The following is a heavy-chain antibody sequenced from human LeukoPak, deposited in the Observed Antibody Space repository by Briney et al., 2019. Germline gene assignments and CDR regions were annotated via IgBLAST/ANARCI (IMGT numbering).Heavy chain of an antibody. CDR1: DGSISGYY. CDR2: IYTSGST. V-gene: IGHV4-4*07. CDR3: ARGPQDYGGHSDYNDGFGI. J-gene: IGHJ3*02. D-gene: IGHD4-23*01. Sequence: PSETLSLTCTVSDGSISGYYWSWIRQPAGKGLEWIGRIYTSGSTNYNPSLKSRVTMSVDTSKNHFSLKLSSVTAADTAVYYCARGPQDYGGHSDYNDGFGIWGQGTMVTVSS.